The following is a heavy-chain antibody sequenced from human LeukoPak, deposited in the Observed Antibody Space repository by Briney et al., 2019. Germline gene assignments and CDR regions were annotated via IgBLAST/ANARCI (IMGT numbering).Heavy chain of an antibody. D-gene: IGHD2-15*01. CDR3: PRRPKGYCSGGSCYPFDY. J-gene: IGHJ4*02. CDR1: GYSISSGYY. Sequence: PSETLSLTCAVSGYSISSGYYWGWIRQPPGKGLEWIGSIYHSGSTYYNPSLKSRVTISVDTSKNQFSLKLSSVTAADTAVYYCPRRPKGYCSGGSCYPFDYWGQGTLVTVSS. V-gene: IGHV4-38-2*01. CDR2: IYHSGST.